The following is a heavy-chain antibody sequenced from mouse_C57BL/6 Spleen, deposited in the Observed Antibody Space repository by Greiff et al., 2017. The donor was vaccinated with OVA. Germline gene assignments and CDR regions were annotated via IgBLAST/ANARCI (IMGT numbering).Heavy chain of an antibody. D-gene: IGHD1-1*01. Sequence: EVQGVESEPELVKPGASVKISCKASGYTFTDYYMNWVKQSHGKSLEWIGDINPNNGGTSYNQKFKGKATLTVDKSSSTAYMELRSLTSEDSAVYYCARNYYYGSSYYAMDYWGQGTSVTVSS. CDR2: INPNNGGT. CDR1: GYTFTDYY. CDR3: ARNYYYGSSYYAMDY. V-gene: IGHV1-26*01. J-gene: IGHJ4*01.